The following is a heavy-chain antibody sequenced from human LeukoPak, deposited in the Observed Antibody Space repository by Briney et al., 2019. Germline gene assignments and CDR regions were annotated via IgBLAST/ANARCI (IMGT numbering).Heavy chain of an antibody. CDR3: ARYSSTWYYFHMDV. CDR1: GFTFSSYA. J-gene: IGHJ6*03. D-gene: IGHD6-13*01. Sequence: GGSLRLSCAASGFTFSSYAMSWVRQAPGKGLEWVSYVSNTGSTIYYADSVKGRFTISRDNAKNSLYLQMNSLRAEDTAVYYCARYSSTWYYFHMDVWGKGTTVTVSS. V-gene: IGHV3-48*04. CDR2: VSNTGSTI.